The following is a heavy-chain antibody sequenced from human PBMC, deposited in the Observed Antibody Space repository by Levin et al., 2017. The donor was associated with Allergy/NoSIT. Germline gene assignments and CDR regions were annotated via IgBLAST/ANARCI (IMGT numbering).Heavy chain of an antibody. J-gene: IGHJ5*02. D-gene: IGHD3-22*01. CDR2: IDWDDDK. CDR3: ARMSYYDSSGYYIGRGWFDP. V-gene: IGHV2-70*01. CDR1: GFSLSTRGMC. Sequence: GSGPTLVKPTQTLTLTCTFSGFSLSTRGMCLTWIRQPPGKALEWLAFIDWDDDKYYNTSLKTRLTISKDTSKNQVVLTMTNMDPVDTATYYCARMSYYDSSGYYIGRGWFDPWGQGTLVTVSS.